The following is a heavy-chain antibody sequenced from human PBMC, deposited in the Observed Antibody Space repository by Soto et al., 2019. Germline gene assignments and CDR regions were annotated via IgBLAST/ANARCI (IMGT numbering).Heavy chain of an antibody. V-gene: IGHV4-59*01. J-gene: IGHJ4*02. D-gene: IGHD6-6*01. CDR2: IYYSGST. CDR1: GGSISSYY. Sequence: SETLSLTCTVSGGSISSYYWSWIRQPPGKGLEWIGYIYYSGSTNYNPSLKSRVTISVDTSKNQFSLKLSSVTAADTAVYYCAKSSGIAARPRWFNYWGQGTLV. CDR3: AKSSGIAARPRWFNY.